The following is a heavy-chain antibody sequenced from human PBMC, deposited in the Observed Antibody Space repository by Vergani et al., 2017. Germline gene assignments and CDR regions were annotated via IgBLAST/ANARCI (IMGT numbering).Heavy chain of an antibody. D-gene: IGHD6-6*01. J-gene: IGHJ4*02. CDR2: ISYDGSNK. V-gene: IGHV3-30*18. Sequence: VQLVESGGGLVKPGGSLRLSCAASGFTFSSYGMHWVRQAPGKGLEWVAVISYDGSNKYYADSVKGRFTISRDNSKNTLYLQMNSLRAEDTAVYYCAKVSIRLVPTTWFDYWGQGTLVTVSS. CDR1: GFTFSSYG. CDR3: AKVSIRLVPTTWFDY.